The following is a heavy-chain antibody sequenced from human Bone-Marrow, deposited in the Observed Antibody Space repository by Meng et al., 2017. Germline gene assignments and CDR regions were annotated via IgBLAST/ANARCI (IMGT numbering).Heavy chain of an antibody. Sequence: QVELVGVGGGVVQPGRSLRLSCAASGFTFSSYGMQWVRQAPGKGLEWVAVIWYDGSNKYYADSVKGRFTISRDNSKNTLYLQMNSLRAEDTAVYYCAREGQQWLDNFDYWGQGTLVTVSS. CDR2: IWYDGSNK. J-gene: IGHJ4*02. V-gene: IGHV3-33*01. D-gene: IGHD6-19*01. CDR3: AREGQQWLDNFDY. CDR1: GFTFSSYG.